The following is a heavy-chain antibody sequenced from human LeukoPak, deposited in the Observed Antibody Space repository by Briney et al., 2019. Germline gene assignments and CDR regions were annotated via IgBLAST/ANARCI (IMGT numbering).Heavy chain of an antibody. CDR2: ISAYNGNT. CDR3: ARDPVVPAAMFVADWFDP. CDR1: GYTFTSYG. D-gene: IGHD2-2*01. J-gene: IGHJ5*02. Sequence: ASVKVSCTASGYTFTSYGISWVRQAPGQGLEWMGWISAYNGNTNYAQKLQGRVTMTTDTSTSTAYMELRSLRSDDTAVYYCARDPVVPAAMFVADWFDPWGQGTLVTVSS. V-gene: IGHV1-18*01.